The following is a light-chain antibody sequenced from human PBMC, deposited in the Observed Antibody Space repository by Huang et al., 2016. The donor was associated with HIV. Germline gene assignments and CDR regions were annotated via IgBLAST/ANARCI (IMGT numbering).Light chain of an antibody. CDR2: YAS. CDR1: QSIGNS. J-gene: IGKJ2*01. CDR3: RQSKSLPYT. V-gene: IGKV6D-21*02. Sequence: EIVLTQSPAFQSVTPKEKVTITCRASQSIGNSLHWYQQKPDQSPKLLIKYASQSISGVPSRCSGSGSGTDYTLTNNSLEAEDAAAYYCRQSKSLPYTFGQGTKLEIK.